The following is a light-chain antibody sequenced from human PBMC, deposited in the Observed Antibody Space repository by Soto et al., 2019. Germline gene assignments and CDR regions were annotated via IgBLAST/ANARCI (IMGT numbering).Light chain of an antibody. V-gene: IGLV2-14*01. J-gene: IGLJ2*01. CDR1: SSDVGGYDF. Sequence: QSALTQPASVSGSPGQSITIPCTGTSSDVGGYDFVSWYQQYPGKAPKLMIYDVNNRPSGVSNRFSGSKSGNTASLTISELQAEDEADYYCCSYTSSRSAVFGGGTQLTVL. CDR3: CSYTSSRSAV. CDR2: DVN.